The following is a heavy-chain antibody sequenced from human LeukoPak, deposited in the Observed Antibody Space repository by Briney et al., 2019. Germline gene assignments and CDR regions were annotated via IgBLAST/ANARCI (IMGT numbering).Heavy chain of an antibody. Sequence: GGSLRLSCAASGFTFSSYGMQWVRQAPVKGLEWVAVISYDGSNKYYADSVKGRFTISRDNSKNTLNRQMNSLRAEEAVVYCAANDLSRLRFLEWLDYWGQGTLVTVSS. CDR2: ISYDGSNK. CDR1: GFTFSSYG. CDR3: AANDLSRLRFLEWLDY. D-gene: IGHD3-3*01. V-gene: IGHV3-30*18. J-gene: IGHJ4*02.